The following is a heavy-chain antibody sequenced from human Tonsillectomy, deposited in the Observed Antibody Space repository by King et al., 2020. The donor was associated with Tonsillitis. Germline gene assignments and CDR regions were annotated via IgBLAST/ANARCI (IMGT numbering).Heavy chain of an antibody. CDR1: GGSISSSSYY. J-gene: IGHJ4*02. D-gene: IGHD3-10*01. CDR3: ARLGYYYGSGSYYPREEYYFDY. Sequence: VQLQESGPGLVKPSETLSLTCTVSGGSISSSSYYWGWIRQPPGKGLEWIGSIYYSGSTYYNPSLKSRVTISVDTSKNQFSLTLSSVTAADTAVYYCARLGYYYGSGSYYPREEYYFDYWGQGTLVTVSS. V-gene: IGHV4-39*01. CDR2: IYYSGST.